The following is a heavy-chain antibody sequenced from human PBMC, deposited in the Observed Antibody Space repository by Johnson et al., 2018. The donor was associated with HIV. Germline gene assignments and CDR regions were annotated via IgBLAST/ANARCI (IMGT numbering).Heavy chain of an antibody. CDR2: ISYDGGNK. V-gene: IGHV3-30*03. D-gene: IGHD3-9*01. CDR3: AREEGTDILTRGDAFDI. Sequence: VQLVESGGGVVRPGGSLRLSCAASGFTFSSYGMHWVRQAPGKGLEWVAVISYDGGNKYYADSVKGRFTISRDNSKNTLYLQMNSLRAEDTAVYYCAREEGTDILTRGDAFDIWGQGTMVTVSS. J-gene: IGHJ3*02. CDR1: GFTFSSYG.